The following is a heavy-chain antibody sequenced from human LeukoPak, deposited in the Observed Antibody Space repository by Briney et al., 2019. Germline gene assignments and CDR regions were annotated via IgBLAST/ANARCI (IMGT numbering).Heavy chain of an antibody. CDR2: IKQDGSKK. CDR3: AGGPHFDY. Sequence: GGSLRLSCVASGFTFSNYWMIWVRQAPGKGLEWVANIKQDGSKKSYVDSVKGRFTISRDNAKNSLFLQMNSLRAEDTAIYYCAGGPHFDYCGQGTLVTVSS. J-gene: IGHJ4*02. CDR1: GFTFSNYW. V-gene: IGHV3-7*02.